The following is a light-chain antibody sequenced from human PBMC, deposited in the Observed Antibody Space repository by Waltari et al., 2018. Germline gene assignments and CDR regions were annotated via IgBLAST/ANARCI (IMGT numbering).Light chain of an antibody. CDR1: QRVSSSH. V-gene: IGKV3-20*01. CDR3: QQYGSSPLT. Sequence: EIVLTQSPGTLSLSPGERATLSCRATQRVSSSHLAWYQQKPGQAPRLLSAGASSRATGIPDRFSASGSGTDFTLTISRLEPEDFAVYYCQQYGSSPLTFGGGTKVEIK. J-gene: IGKJ4*01. CDR2: GAS.